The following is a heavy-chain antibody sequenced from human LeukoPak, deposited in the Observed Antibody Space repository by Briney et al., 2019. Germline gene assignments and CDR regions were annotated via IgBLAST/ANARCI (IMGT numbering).Heavy chain of an antibody. CDR1: GFTFINYA. Sequence: GGSLRLSCAASGFTFINYAMSWVRQAPGKGLEWVSLISKSSDATYYAPSVKGRFTISRDNSKNTLYLQMNSLRAEDTAVYYRAKDLDGSGSWPAEYFQHWGQGTLVTVSS. CDR2: ISKSSDAT. CDR3: AKDLDGSGSWPAEYFQH. V-gene: IGHV3-23*01. J-gene: IGHJ1*01. D-gene: IGHD3-22*01.